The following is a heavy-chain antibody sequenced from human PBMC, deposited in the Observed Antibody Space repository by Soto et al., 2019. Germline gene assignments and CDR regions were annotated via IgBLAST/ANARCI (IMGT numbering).Heavy chain of an antibody. D-gene: IGHD2-15*01. V-gene: IGHV1-18*04. Sequence: QVQLVQSGAEVKKPGASVKVSCTASGYNFTTYGFSWVRQAPGQGLEWVGWIRVYNGFINYAKKFQGRLTMTTDTSTSTAYMELRGLTSGDTAVYYCARAEKWVAGNMGVYWGQGTLVTVYS. J-gene: IGHJ4*02. CDR3: ARAEKWVAGNMGVY. CDR1: GYNFTTYG. CDR2: IRVYNGFI.